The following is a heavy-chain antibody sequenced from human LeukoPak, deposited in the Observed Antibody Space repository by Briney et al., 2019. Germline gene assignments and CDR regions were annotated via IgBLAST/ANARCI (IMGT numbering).Heavy chain of an antibody. CDR3: ATGGWYSGYDWSDY. V-gene: IGHV1-24*01. J-gene: IGHJ4*02. Sequence: ASVKVSCKVSGYTLTELSMHWVRQAPGKGLEWMGGFDPEDGETIYAQKFQGRVTMTEDTSTDTAYMELSSLRSEDTAVYYCATGGWYSGYDWSDYWGQGTLVTVSS. D-gene: IGHD5-12*01. CDR1: GYTLTELS. CDR2: FDPEDGET.